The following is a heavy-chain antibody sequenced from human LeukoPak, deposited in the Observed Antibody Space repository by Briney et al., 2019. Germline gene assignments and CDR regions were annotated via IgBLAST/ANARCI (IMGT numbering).Heavy chain of an antibody. CDR1: GYTFTSYD. D-gene: IGHD6-13*01. J-gene: IGHJ4*02. Sequence: ASVKVSCKASGYTFTSYDINWVRQAPGQGLEWMGWINTNTGNPTYAQGFTGRFVFSLDTSVSTAYLQISSLKAEDTAVYYCATSYSSSWYPAQYYFDYWGQGTLVTVSS. CDR2: INTNTGNP. CDR3: ATSYSSSWYPAQYYFDY. V-gene: IGHV7-4-1*02.